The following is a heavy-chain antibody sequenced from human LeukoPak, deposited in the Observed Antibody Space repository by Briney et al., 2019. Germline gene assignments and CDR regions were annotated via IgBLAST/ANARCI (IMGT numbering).Heavy chain of an antibody. J-gene: IGHJ4*02. CDR3: ARGGTFGVIIDY. V-gene: IGHV1-18*04. CDR2: ISANNGNT. CDR1: GYTFTGYY. D-gene: IGHD3-3*01. Sequence: ASVKVSCKASGYTFTGYYMHWVRQAPGQGLEWMGWISANNGNTNYAQKLQGRVTMTTDTSTSTAYMELGSLRSDDTAVYYCARGGTFGVIIDYWGQGTLVTVSS.